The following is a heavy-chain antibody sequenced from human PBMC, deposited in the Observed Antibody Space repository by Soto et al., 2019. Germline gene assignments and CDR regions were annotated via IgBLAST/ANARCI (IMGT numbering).Heavy chain of an antibody. Sequence: GGSLRLSCAASGFTFNNYAINWVRQAPGKGLEWVSGISGSGGSTYYADSMKGRFTISRDNSKNTLYLQMNSLRAEDTAVYYCARIYNAYDYNYDYWGQGTLVTVSS. CDR2: ISGSGGST. CDR3: ARIYNAYDYNYDY. CDR1: GFTFNNYA. D-gene: IGHD5-12*01. V-gene: IGHV3-23*01. J-gene: IGHJ4*02.